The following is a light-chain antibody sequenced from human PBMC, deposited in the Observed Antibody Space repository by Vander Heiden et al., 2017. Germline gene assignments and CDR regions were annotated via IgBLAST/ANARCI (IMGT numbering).Light chain of an antibody. CDR1: RLGGKY. Sequence: SYELTQPRSVSVSPGQTASITCSGDRLGGKYVSWYQQKPGQSPVLVIYQDNKRPSGIPERLSGSISENTATLTISGTQPLDEADYYCQAWDSNSGVFGPGTKVTVL. CDR3: QAWDSNSGV. CDR2: QDN. V-gene: IGLV3-1*01. J-gene: IGLJ1*01.